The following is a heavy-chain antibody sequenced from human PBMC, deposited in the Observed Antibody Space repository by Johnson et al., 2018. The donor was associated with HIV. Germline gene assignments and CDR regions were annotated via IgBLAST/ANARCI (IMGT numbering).Heavy chain of an antibody. D-gene: IGHD1-26*01. CDR2: IYSGGST. V-gene: IGHV3-66*01. CDR3: AKDLGDAVGDTHDAFDI. J-gene: IGHJ3*02. Sequence: VQLVESGGGVVQPGRSLRLSCAASGFTVSSNYMSWVRQAPGKGLEWFSVIYSGGSTSYADSVKGRFTISRDNFKNTLYLQMNSLRAEDTALYYCAKDLGDAVGDTHDAFDIWGQGTMVTVSS. CDR1: GFTVSSNY.